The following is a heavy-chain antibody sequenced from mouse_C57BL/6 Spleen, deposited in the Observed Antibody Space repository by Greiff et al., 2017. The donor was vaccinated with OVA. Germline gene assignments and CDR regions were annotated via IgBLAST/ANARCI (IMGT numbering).Heavy chain of an antibody. J-gene: IGHJ3*01. CDR3: ARSNYYGSSSSWFAY. CDR1: GYTFTSYD. Sequence: VQLQQSGPELVKPGASVKLSCKASGYTFTSYDINWVKQRPGQGLEWIGWIYPRDGSTKYNEKFKGKATLTVDTSSSTAYMELHSLTSEDSAVYFCARSNYYGSSSSWFAYWGQGTLVTVSA. CDR2: IYPRDGST. V-gene: IGHV1-85*01. D-gene: IGHD1-1*01.